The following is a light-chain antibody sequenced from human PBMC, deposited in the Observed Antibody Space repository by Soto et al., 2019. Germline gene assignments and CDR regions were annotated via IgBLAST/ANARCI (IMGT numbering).Light chain of an antibody. CDR1: QGLNSW. V-gene: IGKV1-12*01. Sequence: DIQMTQSPSSVSASVGDRVTIPCRASQGLNSWLAWYQQKPGQAPELLIYNASSLHSGVPLRFSGSADFTLTISSLQPEDFATYYCQQANTFPITFGQGTRLEI. CDR2: NAS. CDR3: QQANTFPIT. J-gene: IGKJ5*01.